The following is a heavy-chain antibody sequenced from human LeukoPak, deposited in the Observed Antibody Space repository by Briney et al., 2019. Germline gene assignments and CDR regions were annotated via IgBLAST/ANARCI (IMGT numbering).Heavy chain of an antibody. D-gene: IGHD3-10*01. V-gene: IGHV1-69*06. CDR3: ARGSGKTDYGMDV. Sequence: SVKFCCNASGRTFSIYAISWVRQARGQGLEWMGGIISILGTANYAQKFQGRVTITADKSTSTAYMELSSLRSEDTAVYYCARGSGKTDYGMDVWGKGTTVTVSS. J-gene: IGHJ6*04. CDR2: IISILGTA. CDR1: GRTFSIYA.